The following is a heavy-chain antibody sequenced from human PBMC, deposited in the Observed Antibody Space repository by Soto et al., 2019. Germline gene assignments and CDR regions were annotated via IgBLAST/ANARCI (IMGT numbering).Heavy chain of an antibody. J-gene: IGHJ3*02. V-gene: IGHV3-23*01. CDR1: AFNFDTQY. CDR2: ISPSGDTT. Sequence: GGALRLSRATSAFNFDTQYNRRVRQAPGKGLEWVSLISPSGDTTNHADSVKGRFTISRDNSKNTLYLQMNSLRPEDTALYYCAKDPGGGAFDIWGQGTMVTVSS. CDR3: AKDPGGGAFDI. D-gene: IGHD3-16*01.